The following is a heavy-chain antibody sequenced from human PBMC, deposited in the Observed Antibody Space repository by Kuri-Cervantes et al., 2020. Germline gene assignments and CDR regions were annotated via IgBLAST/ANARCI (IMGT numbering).Heavy chain of an antibody. V-gene: IGHV4-30-4*08. CDR3: ARRTYDYVWGSYHLFDY. CDR2: VYYTGRP. CDR1: GDSISSGDAF. J-gene: IGHJ4*02. Sequence: SETLSLTCTVSGDSISSGDAFWTWIRQSPGEGLEWLGYVYYTGRPYYNPSLKSRLTMSADTSKNQFSLSLTSVTAADTAVYYCARRTYDYVWGSYHLFDYWGQGTLVTVSS. D-gene: IGHD3-16*02.